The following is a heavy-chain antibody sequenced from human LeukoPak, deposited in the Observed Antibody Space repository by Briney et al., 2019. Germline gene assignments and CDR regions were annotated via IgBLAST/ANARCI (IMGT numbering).Heavy chain of an antibody. CDR3: AATIAADTDYYGMDV. CDR2: IVVGSSNI. V-gene: IGHV1-58*02. CDR1: GFTFTTSA. Sequence: SVKVSCKASGFTFTTSAMQWVRQARGQRLEWIGWIVVGSSNINYAQKFQERVTITRDMSTSTAYMELSSLRSEDTAVYYCAATIAADTDYYGMDVWGQGTTVTVSS. J-gene: IGHJ6*02. D-gene: IGHD6-13*01.